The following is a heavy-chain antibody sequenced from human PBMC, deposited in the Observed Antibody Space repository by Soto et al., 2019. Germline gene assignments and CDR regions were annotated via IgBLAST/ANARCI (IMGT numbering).Heavy chain of an antibody. D-gene: IGHD6-6*01. CDR2: IIPILGIA. Sequence: QVQLVQSGAEVKKPGSSVKVSCKASGGTFSSYTISWVRQAPGQGLEWMGRIIPILGIANYAQKFQGRVTITADTSTSTAYMELSSLRSEDTAVYYCATKVEYSSPGHYYYYYYMDVWGKGTTVTVSS. V-gene: IGHV1-69*02. J-gene: IGHJ6*03. CDR1: GGTFSSYT. CDR3: ATKVEYSSPGHYYYYYYMDV.